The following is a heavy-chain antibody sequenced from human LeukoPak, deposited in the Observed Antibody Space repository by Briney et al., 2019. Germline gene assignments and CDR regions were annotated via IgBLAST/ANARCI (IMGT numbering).Heavy chain of an antibody. J-gene: IGHJ4*02. D-gene: IGHD1-1*01. V-gene: IGHV3-74*01. CDR2: INNDGSTT. CDR3: ARENYNSHDY. Sequence: GRSLRLSCTASGFTLSNYWMHWVRQAPGKGLPWVAHINNDGSTTRYADSVKGRFTVSRDNAKNTLYLQMTSLRADDSAVYYCARENYNSHDYWGQGTLVTVSS. CDR1: GFTLSNYW.